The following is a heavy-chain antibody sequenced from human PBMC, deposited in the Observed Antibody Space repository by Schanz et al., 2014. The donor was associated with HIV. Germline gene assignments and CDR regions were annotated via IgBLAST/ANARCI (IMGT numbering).Heavy chain of an antibody. J-gene: IGHJ6*02. Sequence: QVQLVESGGGVVQPGRSLRLSCAASGFTFSSYGMHWVRQAPGKGLEWVAVISYDGSNKYYADSVKGRFTISRDISKNTLYLQMNSLRVEDTAVYYCANTEFPYSSSSDYYYGMDVWGQGTTVTVSS. CDR2: ISYDGSNK. D-gene: IGHD6-6*01. CDR1: GFTFSSYG. V-gene: IGHV3-30*18. CDR3: ANTEFPYSSSSDYYYGMDV.